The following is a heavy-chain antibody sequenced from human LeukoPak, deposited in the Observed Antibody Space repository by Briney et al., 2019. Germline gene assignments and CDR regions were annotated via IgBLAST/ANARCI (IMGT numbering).Heavy chain of an antibody. D-gene: IGHD2-15*01. V-gene: IGHV4-59*12. CDR2: IYHSGST. CDR1: GGSISSYY. J-gene: IGHJ4*02. CDR3: ARGRMVAATPLDY. Sequence: SETLSLTCTVSGGSISSYYWSWIRQPPGKGLEWIGYIYHSGSTNYNPSLKSRVTISVDKSKNQFSLKLSSVTAADTAVYYCARGRMVAATPLDYWGQGTLVTVSS.